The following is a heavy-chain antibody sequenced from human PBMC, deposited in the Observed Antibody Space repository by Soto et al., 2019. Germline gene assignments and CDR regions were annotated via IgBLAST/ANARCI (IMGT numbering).Heavy chain of an antibody. D-gene: IGHD6-13*01. V-gene: IGHV2-5*01. Sequence: GSGPTLVNPTQTLTLTCTFSGFSLSTSGVGVGWIRQPPGKALEWLALIYWNDDKRYSPSLKSRLTITKDTSKNQVVLTMTNMDPVDKATYYCAHSPTIAADYYYYGMDVWGQGTTVTVSS. CDR2: IYWNDDK. J-gene: IGHJ6*02. CDR3: AHSPTIAADYYYYGMDV. CDR1: GFSLSTSGVG.